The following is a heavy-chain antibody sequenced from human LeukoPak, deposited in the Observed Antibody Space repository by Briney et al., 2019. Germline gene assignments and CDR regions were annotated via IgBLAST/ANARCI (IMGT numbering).Heavy chain of an antibody. CDR1: GFTFTTYG. Sequence: PGGSLRLSCSASGFTFTTYGMNWVRQAPGKGLEWVSGIGSSGVQTYYADSVKGRFTISRDNSRNTVYLQMKSLRDEDTAVYYCAKDWNWILFDDWGQGTLVSVSS. V-gene: IGHV3-23*01. CDR2: IGSSGVQT. D-gene: IGHD2-2*03. J-gene: IGHJ4*02. CDR3: AKDWNWILFDD.